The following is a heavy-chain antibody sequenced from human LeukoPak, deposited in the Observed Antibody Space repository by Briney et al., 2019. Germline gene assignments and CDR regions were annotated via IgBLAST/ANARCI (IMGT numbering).Heavy chain of an antibody. D-gene: IGHD6-19*01. CDR2: INPSGGST. CDR3: ARDYKQWLVDFYYYYMDV. J-gene: IGHJ6*03. Sequence: GASVKVSCKASGYTFTSYYMHWVRQAPGQGLEWMGIINPSGGSTGYAQKFQGRVTMTRDMSTSTVYMELSSLRSEDTAVYYCARDYKQWLVDFYYYYMDVWGKGTTVTVSS. CDR1: GYTFTSYY. V-gene: IGHV1-46*01.